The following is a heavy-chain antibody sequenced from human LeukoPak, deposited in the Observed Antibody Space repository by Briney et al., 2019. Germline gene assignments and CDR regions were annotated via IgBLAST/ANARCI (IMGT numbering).Heavy chain of an antibody. V-gene: IGHV3-74*01. CDR2: IDTDGSST. D-gene: IGHD3-3*01. CDR1: GFTFDDYA. Sequence: PGRSLRLSCAASGFTFDDYAMHWVRQAPGKGLVRVSRIDTDGSSTSYADSVKGRFTISRDNAKNTLYLQMNSLRAEDTAVYYCARDVYDFWSGYSNFDYWGQGTLVTVSS. J-gene: IGHJ4*02. CDR3: ARDVYDFWSGYSNFDY.